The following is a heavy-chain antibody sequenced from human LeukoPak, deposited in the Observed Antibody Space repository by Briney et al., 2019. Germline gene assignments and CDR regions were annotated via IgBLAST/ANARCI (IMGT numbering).Heavy chain of an antibody. Sequence: GGSLRLSCAASGFTFDDYAMHWVRQAPGKGLEWVSGISWNSGSIGYADSVKGRFTISRDNAKNSLYLQMNSLRAEDTALYYCAKAQSITGRFDYWGRGTLVTVSS. CDR1: GFTFDDYA. CDR3: AKAQSITGRFDY. CDR2: ISWNSGSI. J-gene: IGHJ4*02. D-gene: IGHD1-20*01. V-gene: IGHV3-9*01.